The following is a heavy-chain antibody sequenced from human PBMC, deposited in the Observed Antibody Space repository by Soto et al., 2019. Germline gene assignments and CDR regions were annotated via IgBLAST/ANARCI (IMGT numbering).Heavy chain of an antibody. CDR1: GGSFSSYA. CDR2: IIPIVGTG. CDR3: ARAVRAAGRPGMDV. D-gene: IGHD6-13*01. V-gene: IGHV1-69*01. J-gene: IGHJ6*02. Sequence: QVQLVQSGAEVKKPGSSVKVSCKASGGSFSSYAISWVRQAPGQGLEWMGGIIPIVGTGNYAQNFQGRVTITADESTSTAYMELISLRSEDTAMYYFARAVRAAGRPGMDVWGQGTTVTVSS.